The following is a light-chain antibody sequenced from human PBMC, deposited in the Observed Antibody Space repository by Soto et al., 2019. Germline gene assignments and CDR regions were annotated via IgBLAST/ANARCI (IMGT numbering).Light chain of an antibody. V-gene: IGKV3-11*01. CDR2: DAS. CDR1: QSVSSY. Sequence: PGERATLSCRASQSVSSYLAWYQQKPGQAPRLLIYDASNRATGIPARFSGSGSGTDFTLTISSLEPEDFAVYYCQQRSNWPPAFGQGTKVDIK. CDR3: QQRSNWPPA. J-gene: IGKJ1*01.